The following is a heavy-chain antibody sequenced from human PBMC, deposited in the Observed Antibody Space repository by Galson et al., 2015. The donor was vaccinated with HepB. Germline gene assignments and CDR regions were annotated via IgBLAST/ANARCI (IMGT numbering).Heavy chain of an antibody. CDR1: GFTFRNYG. Sequence: SLRLSCAASGFTFRNYGMNWVRQAPGKGLEWVSSISSSSTYIYYADSVKGRFTISRDNAKNSLYLQMNSLRAEDTAVYYCAWLRISSGWYGNFDYWGQGTLVTVSS. J-gene: IGHJ4*02. V-gene: IGHV3-21*01. CDR3: AWLRISSGWYGNFDY. D-gene: IGHD6-19*01. CDR2: ISSSSTYI.